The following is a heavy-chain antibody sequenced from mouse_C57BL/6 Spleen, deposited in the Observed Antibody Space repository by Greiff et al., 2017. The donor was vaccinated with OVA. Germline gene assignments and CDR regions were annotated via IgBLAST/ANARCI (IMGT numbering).Heavy chain of an antibody. Sequence: VQLQQPGAELVKPGASVKLSCKASGYTFTSYWLQWVKQRPGQGLEWLGEIDPSDSSPNYNQKFKGKATLTVDTSSSTAYMQLSSLTSEDSAVYYCAKLGRGFAYWGQGTLVTVSA. CDR2: IDPSDSSP. CDR3: AKLGRGFAY. D-gene: IGHD4-1*01. CDR1: GYTFTSYW. V-gene: IGHV1-50*01. J-gene: IGHJ3*01.